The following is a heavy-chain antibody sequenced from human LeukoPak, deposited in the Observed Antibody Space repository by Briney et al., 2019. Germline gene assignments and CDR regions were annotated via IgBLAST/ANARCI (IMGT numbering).Heavy chain of an antibody. CDR1: GGSISSSNW. Sequence: SGTLSLTCAVSGGSISSSNWWSWVRQPPGKGLEWIGEIYHSGSTNYNPSLKSRVTISVDKSKNQFSLKLSSVTAADTAVYYCARDRGGYSYGTFDYWGQGTLVTVSS. D-gene: IGHD5-18*01. CDR3: ARDRGGYSYGTFDY. V-gene: IGHV4-4*02. J-gene: IGHJ4*02. CDR2: IYHSGST.